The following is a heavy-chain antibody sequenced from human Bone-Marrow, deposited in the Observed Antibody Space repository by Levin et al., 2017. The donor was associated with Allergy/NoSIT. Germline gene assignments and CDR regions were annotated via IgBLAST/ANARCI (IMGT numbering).Heavy chain of an antibody. D-gene: IGHD3-3*01. CDR3: ARGDSTIFGVAVPDLIDY. V-gene: IGHV1-69*13. CDR2: IIPIFGTA. CDR1: GGTFSSYA. Sequence: SVKVSCKASGGTFSSYAISWVRQAPGQGLEWMGGIIPIFGTANYAQKFQGRVTITADESTSTAYMELSSLRSEDTAVYYCARGDSTIFGVAVPDLIDYWGQGTLVTVSS. J-gene: IGHJ4*02.